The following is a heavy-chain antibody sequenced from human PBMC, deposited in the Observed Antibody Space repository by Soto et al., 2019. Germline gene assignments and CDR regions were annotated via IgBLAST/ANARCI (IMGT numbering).Heavy chain of an antibody. Sequence: PSETLSLTCTVSGDSISPYYWSWIRQPPGKGLEWIGYIFYSGSTSYNPSLKSRVTISVDTSKNQFSLKLSSVTAADTAVYYCASSGWFDPWGQGTLVTVSS. CDR2: IFYSGST. V-gene: IGHV4-59*08. CDR3: ASSGWFDP. CDR1: GDSISPYY. J-gene: IGHJ5*02.